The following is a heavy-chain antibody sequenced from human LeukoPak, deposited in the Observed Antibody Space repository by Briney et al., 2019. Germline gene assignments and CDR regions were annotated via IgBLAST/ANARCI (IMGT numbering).Heavy chain of an antibody. CDR3: ARALGAFDI. CDR1: GFTVSSNY. V-gene: IGHV4-34*01. CDR2: ISQSGST. Sequence: GSLRLSCAASGFTVSSNYMSWIRQPPGKGLEWIGEISQSGSTNYNPSLKSRVNISLDTSENQFSLKLSSVTAADTAVYYCARALGAFDIWGQGTMVTVSS. J-gene: IGHJ3*02.